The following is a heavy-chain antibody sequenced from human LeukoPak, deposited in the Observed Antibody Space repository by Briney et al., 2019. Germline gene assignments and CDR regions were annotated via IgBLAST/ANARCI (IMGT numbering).Heavy chain of an antibody. CDR3: ARDRGRYYMDV. D-gene: IGHD6-25*01. Sequence: GGSLRLSCAASGFTFSSYSMNWVRQAPGKGLEWVSSISSGSSYIYYADSVMGRFTISRENAKNSLYLQMNSLRAGDTAVYYCARDRGRYYMDVWGKGTTVTISS. CDR2: ISSGSSYI. CDR1: GFTFSSYS. J-gene: IGHJ6*03. V-gene: IGHV3-21*01.